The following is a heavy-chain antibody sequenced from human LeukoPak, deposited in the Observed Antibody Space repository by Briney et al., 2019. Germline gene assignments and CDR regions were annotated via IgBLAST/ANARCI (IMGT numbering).Heavy chain of an antibody. CDR3: AGAYRDY. CDR1: GYTFTSYD. D-gene: IGHD3-16*02. J-gene: IGHJ4*02. CDR2: MNPNSGNT. Sequence: GASVKVSCKASGYTFTSYDINWVRQAPGQGLEWMGWMNPNSGNTDYAQKLQGRVTMNRNTSISTAYMELSSLRSEATAVYYCAGAYRDYWGQGTLVTVSS. V-gene: IGHV1-8*01.